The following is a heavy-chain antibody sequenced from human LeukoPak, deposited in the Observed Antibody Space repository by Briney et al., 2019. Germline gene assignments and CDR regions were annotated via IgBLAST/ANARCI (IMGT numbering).Heavy chain of an antibody. CDR2: IYYSGST. CDR1: GGSINNGGYY. J-gene: IGHJ3*02. CDR3: ARHVFYSNYDFDI. Sequence: SETLSLTCTVSGGSINNGGYYWSWIRQHPGKGLEWIGYIYYSGSTYYNPSLKSRVTISVDTSKNQFSLKLSSVTAADTAVYYCARHVFYSNYDFDIWGQGTMVTVSS. V-gene: IGHV4-31*03. D-gene: IGHD4-11*01.